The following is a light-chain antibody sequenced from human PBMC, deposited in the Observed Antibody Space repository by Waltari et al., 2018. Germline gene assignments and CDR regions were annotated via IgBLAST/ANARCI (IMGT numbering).Light chain of an antibody. Sequence: AIQLTQSPSSLSESVGDRVTITCRASQGISSALAWYQQKPGKAPKLLIYDASSLESGVPSRFICSGSGTDFTLTISSLQPEDFATYYCQQFNSYLSFTFGPGTKVDIK. V-gene: IGKV1-13*02. CDR3: QQFNSYLSFT. J-gene: IGKJ3*01. CDR2: DAS. CDR1: QGISSA.